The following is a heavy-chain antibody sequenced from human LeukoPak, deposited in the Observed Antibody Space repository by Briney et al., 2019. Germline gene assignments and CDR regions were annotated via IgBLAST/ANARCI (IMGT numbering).Heavy chain of an antibody. Sequence: GGSLRLSCAASGFTFSIYCMSWVRQAPGKGLEWVANIKQDGSEKYYVDSVKGRFTISRDNAKNSLYLKMNSLRAEDTAVYYCARGLRWSARYFDYWGQGTLVTVSS. CDR2: IKQDGSEK. CDR3: ARGLRWSARYFDY. D-gene: IGHD4-23*01. V-gene: IGHV3-7*04. CDR1: GFTFSIYC. J-gene: IGHJ4*02.